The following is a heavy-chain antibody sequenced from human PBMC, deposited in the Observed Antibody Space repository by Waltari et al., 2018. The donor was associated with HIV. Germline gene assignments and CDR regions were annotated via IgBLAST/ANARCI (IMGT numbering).Heavy chain of an antibody. CDR3: ARGVHDFYYGMDV. CDR1: GFPFRSYG. CDR2: RWYDGSKK. J-gene: IGHJ6*02. Sequence: QVQLVASGGGVVQPGRSLRLYCAASGFPFRSYGMHWVRQAPGKGLEWVSVRWYDGSKKYYADSVKGRFTISRDNSKNTLYLQMNSLRDEDTAVYYCARGVHDFYYGMDVWGQGTSVTVSS. V-gene: IGHV3-33*01.